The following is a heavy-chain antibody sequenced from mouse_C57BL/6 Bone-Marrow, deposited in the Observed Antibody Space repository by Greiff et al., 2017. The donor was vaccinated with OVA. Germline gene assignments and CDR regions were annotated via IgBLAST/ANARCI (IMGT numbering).Heavy chain of an antibody. J-gene: IGHJ2*01. D-gene: IGHD4-1*01. CDR1: GFTFSDYG. CDR2: ISSGSSTI. Sequence: EVQRVESGGGLVKPGGSLKLSCAASGFTFSDYGIHWVRQAPEQGLEWVAYISSGSSTIYYADTVKGRFTISRNNAKNTLFLQMTSLRAEDTAMYYGARGSWDPRYFDYWGQGTTLTFSS. CDR3: ARGSWDPRYFDY. V-gene: IGHV5-17*01.